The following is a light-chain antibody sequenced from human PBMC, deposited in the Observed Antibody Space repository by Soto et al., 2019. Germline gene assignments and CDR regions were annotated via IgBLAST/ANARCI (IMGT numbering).Light chain of an antibody. V-gene: IGLV1-44*01. J-gene: IGLJ1*01. CDR2: SNN. Sequence: QSVLTQPPSASGTPGQRVTISCSGSSSNIGSNTVNWYQQLPGTAPKLLIYSNNQRPSGVPDRFSGSKSGTSASLAISGLQSEDEADYYCAAWYDSLNGRYVFGTGTKVTVL. CDR1: SSNIGSNT. CDR3: AAWYDSLNGRYV.